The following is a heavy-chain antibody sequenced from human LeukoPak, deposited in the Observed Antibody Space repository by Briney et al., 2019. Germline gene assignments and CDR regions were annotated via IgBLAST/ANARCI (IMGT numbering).Heavy chain of an antibody. CDR3: ARDPGLSTTVVTAGYYYYGMDV. V-gene: IGHV4-59*01. Sequence: SETLSLTCTVSGGSISSYYWSWIRQPPGKGLEWIGYIYYSGSTNYNPSLKSRVTISVDTSKNQFSLKLSSVTAADTAVYYCARDPGLSTTVVTAGYYYYGMDVWGQGTTVTASS. J-gene: IGHJ6*02. D-gene: IGHD4-23*01. CDR2: IYYSGST. CDR1: GGSISSYY.